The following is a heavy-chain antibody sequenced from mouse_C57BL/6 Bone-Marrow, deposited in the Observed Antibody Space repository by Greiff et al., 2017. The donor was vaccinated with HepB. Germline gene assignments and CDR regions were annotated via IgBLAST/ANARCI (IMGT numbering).Heavy chain of an antibody. CDR1: GFTFSDFY. CDR3: ARVHYYGSSYGYFDV. Sequence: EVKLVESGGGLVQSGRSLRLSCATSGFTFSDFYMEWVRQAPGKGLEWIAASRNKANDYTTEYSASVKGRFIVSRDTSQSILYLQMNALRAEDTAIYYCARVHYYGSSYGYFDVWGTGTTVTVSS. D-gene: IGHD1-1*01. CDR2: SRNKANDYTT. V-gene: IGHV7-1*01. J-gene: IGHJ1*03.